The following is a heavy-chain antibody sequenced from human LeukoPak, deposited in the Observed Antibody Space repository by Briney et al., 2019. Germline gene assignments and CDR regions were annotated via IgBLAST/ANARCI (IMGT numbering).Heavy chain of an antibody. CDR1: GDSISSGGYY. CDR3: ARGRLPYYYFDY. V-gene: IGHV4-31*03. CDR2: IYYSGST. D-gene: IGHD4-11*01. Sequence: SETLSLTCTVSGDSISSGGYYWSWIRQHPGTGLEWIGYIYYSGSTYYNPSLKSRATISVDTSKNQFSLKLSSVTAADTAVYYCARGRLPYYYFDYWGQGTLVTVSS. J-gene: IGHJ4*02.